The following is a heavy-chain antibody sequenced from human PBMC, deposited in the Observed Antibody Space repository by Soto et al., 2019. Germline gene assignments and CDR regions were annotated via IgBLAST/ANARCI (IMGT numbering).Heavy chain of an antibody. CDR3: VRRAQYFDGAGFHAFDI. Sequence: EVQLLESGGGLRQPGGSLRLSCVASGYNFNKYAVSWVRQAPGKGLEWVSAISSGGDNTHYADSVKGRFTITRDNSKNMLDLEMYSLTVEDTAVCYCVRRAQYFDGAGFHAFDIWGQGTRVTVSS. V-gene: IGHV3-23*01. J-gene: IGHJ3*02. CDR2: ISSGGDNT. D-gene: IGHD3-9*01. CDR1: GYNFNKYA.